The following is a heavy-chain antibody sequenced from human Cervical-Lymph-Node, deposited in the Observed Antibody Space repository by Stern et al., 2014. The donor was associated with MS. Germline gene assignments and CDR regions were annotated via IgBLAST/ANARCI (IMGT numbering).Heavy chain of an antibody. CDR3: ARVLSLATSDS. J-gene: IGHJ4*02. CDR2: FNPGSDKT. Sequence: QLVESGAEIRKPGASVKISCEASGYTFTTYYMHWVRQAPGQGLEWVALFNPGSDKTTYAQWFQGRVAVTGDTSTSTVYMELTGLRSEDTAVYYCARVLSLATSDSWGQGTLVIVSS. D-gene: IGHD1-1*01. CDR1: GYTFTTYY. V-gene: IGHV1-46*01.